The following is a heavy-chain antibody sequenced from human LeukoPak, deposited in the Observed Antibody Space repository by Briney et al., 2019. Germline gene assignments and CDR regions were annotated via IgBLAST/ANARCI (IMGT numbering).Heavy chain of an antibody. J-gene: IGHJ4*02. V-gene: IGHV3-66*01. CDR3: MGYGGNSF. CDR2: IDNVGGT. D-gene: IGHD4-23*01. Sequence: GGSLRLSCGASGFTVSNNHVSWVRQAPGKGLEWVSLIDNVGGTYYADSVKGRFTISRDHSENTLYLQMNSLRAEDTALYYCMGYGGNSFWGQGTLVTVPS. CDR1: GFTVSNNH.